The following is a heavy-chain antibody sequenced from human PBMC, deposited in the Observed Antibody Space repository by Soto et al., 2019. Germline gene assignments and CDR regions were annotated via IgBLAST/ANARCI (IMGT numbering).Heavy chain of an antibody. CDR2: ISSSSSYI. CDR3: ARYDSSGYPGDFQH. J-gene: IGHJ1*01. Sequence: GGSLRLSCAASGFTFSSYSMNWVRQAPGKGLEWVSSISSSSSYIYYADSVKGRFTISRDNAKNSLYLQMNSLRAEDTAVYYCARYDSSGYPGDFQHWGQGTLVTVSS. V-gene: IGHV3-21*01. CDR1: GFTFSSYS. D-gene: IGHD3-22*01.